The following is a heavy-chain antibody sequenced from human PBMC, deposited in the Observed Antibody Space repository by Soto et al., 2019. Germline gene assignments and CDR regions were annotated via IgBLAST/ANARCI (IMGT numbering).Heavy chain of an antibody. CDR2: IWYDGSNK. CDR1: GFTFSSYG. Sequence: HPGGSLRLSCAASGFTFSSYGMHWVRQAPGKGLEWVAVIWYDGSNKYYADSVKGRFTISRDNSKNTLYLQMNSLRAEDTAVYYCARDHDILTGYPGLAYWGQGTLVTVSS. V-gene: IGHV3-33*01. D-gene: IGHD3-9*01. CDR3: ARDHDILTGYPGLAY. J-gene: IGHJ4*02.